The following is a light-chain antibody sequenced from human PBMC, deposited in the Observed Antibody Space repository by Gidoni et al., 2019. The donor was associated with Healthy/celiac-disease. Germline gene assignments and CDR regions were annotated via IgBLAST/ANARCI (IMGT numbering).Light chain of an antibody. Sequence: SYELTQPPSVSVSPGQTASITCSGDKLGDKYACWYQQNPGQSPVLVIYQDNKRPSGIPERFSGSNSGNTATLTISGTQAMDEADYYCQAWASSTVFGGGTKLPVL. CDR2: QDN. V-gene: IGLV3-1*01. J-gene: IGLJ2*01. CDR1: KLGDKY. CDR3: QAWASSTV.